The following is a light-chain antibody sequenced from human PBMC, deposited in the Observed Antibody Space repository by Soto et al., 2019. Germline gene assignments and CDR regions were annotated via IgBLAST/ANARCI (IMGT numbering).Light chain of an antibody. CDR1: QSVANNY. CDR2: DAS. Sequence: EIVLTQSPGTLSLSPGERATLSCRASQSVANNYLAWYQQKPGQAPRFLIYDASSRATGIPDRFSGSGSGTDFTLTISRLEPEDFAVYYCEQYGSTPLTFGGGTKVEFK. J-gene: IGKJ4*01. CDR3: EQYGSTPLT. V-gene: IGKV3-20*01.